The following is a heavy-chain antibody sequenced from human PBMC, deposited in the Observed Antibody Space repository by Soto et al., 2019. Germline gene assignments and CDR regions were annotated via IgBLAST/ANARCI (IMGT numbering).Heavy chain of an antibody. D-gene: IGHD3-22*01. CDR1: GGSFSGYY. V-gene: IGHV4-34*01. CDR3: ARSPDSSGYYPRWYYYGMDV. Sequence: SETLSLTCAVYGGSFSGYYWTWIRQPPGTGLEWIGEIHHSGNTNYNPSLKSRVTISVDTSKSQFSLKLTSVTAADTAVYYCARSPDSSGYYPRWYYYGMDVWGQGTTVTVSS. CDR2: IHHSGNT. J-gene: IGHJ6*02.